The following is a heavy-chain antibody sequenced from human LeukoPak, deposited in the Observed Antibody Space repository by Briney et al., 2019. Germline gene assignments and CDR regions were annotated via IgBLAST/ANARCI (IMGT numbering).Heavy chain of an antibody. Sequence: PGGSLRLSCAASGFTFSSYGMYWVRHAPGKGLVWVSYISFSGSNVHYADSVKGRFTISRDNSKSTLFLQMNSLRPEDTAVYYCAKPTTGSPTAAGLDYWGQGTLVTVSS. CDR2: ISFSGSNV. D-gene: IGHD1-1*01. V-gene: IGHV3-30*02. J-gene: IGHJ4*02. CDR3: AKPTTGSPTAAGLDY. CDR1: GFTFSSYG.